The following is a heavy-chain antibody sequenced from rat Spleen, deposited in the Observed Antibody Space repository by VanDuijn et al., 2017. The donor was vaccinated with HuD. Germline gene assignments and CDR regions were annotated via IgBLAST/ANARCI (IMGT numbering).Heavy chain of an antibody. Sequence: EVQLVESGGGLVQPGRSLKLSCVASGFTFNNYWMTWIRQAPGKGLEWVASITNTGGGTYYPDSVKGRFTISRDNAKSTLYLQMNSLRSEDTATYYCTRGDNSGFWDYFDYWGQGVMVTVSS. V-gene: IGHV5-31*01. D-gene: IGHD4-3*01. CDR1: GFTFNNYW. CDR3: TRGDNSGFWDYFDY. CDR2: ITNTGGGT. J-gene: IGHJ2*01.